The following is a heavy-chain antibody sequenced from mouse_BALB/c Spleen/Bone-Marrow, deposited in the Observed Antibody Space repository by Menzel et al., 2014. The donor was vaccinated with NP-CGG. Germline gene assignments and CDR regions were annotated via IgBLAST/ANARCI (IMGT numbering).Heavy chain of an antibody. D-gene: IGHD2-10*02. CDR1: GYTFTSYT. CDR3: AREGYGNYAY. V-gene: IGHV1-4*01. J-gene: IGHJ3*01. CDR2: INPSSGYT. Sequence: LVESGAELARPGASVKMSCKASGYTFTSYTMHWVKQRPGQGLEWIEYINPSSGYTNYNQKFKDKATLTADKSSSTAYMQLSSLTSEDSAVYYCAREGYGNYAYWGQGTLVTVSA.